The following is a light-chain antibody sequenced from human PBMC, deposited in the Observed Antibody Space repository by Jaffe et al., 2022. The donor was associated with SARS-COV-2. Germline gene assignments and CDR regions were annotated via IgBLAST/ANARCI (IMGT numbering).Light chain of an antibody. CDR3: SSYTSSSLWV. CDR1: SSDIGNYDY. J-gene: IGLJ3*02. Sequence: QSALTQPASVSGSPGQSITISCTGTSSDIGNYDYVSWYQHHPGKAPKLIIYGVSDRPSGVPGRFSGSRSGNTASLTISGLQAADEADYYCSSYTSSSLWVFGGGTRLTVL. V-gene: IGLV2-14*01. CDR2: GVS.